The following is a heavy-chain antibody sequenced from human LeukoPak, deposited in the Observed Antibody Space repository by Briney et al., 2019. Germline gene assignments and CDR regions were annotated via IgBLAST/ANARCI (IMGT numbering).Heavy chain of an antibody. Sequence: ASVKVSCKASGYTFTGYYMHWVRQAPGQGLEWMGRISPNSGGTNYAQKFQGRVTMTRDTSISTAYMELSRLRSDDPAVYYCGRPLGYDSSVYYYHYGGRGTLVTVSS. J-gene: IGHJ4*02. CDR2: ISPNSGGT. D-gene: IGHD3-22*01. V-gene: IGHV1-2*06. CDR1: GYTFTGYY. CDR3: GRPLGYDSSVYYYHY.